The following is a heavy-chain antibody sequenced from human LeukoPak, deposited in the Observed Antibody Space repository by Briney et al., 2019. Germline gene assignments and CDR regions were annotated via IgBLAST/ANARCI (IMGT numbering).Heavy chain of an antibody. CDR1: GDSVSSNSAA. CDR3: ARGQWLASPRPFDY. Sequence: SQTLSLTCAISGDSVSSNSAAWNWIRQSPSRGLEWLGRTYYRSKWYNDYAVSVKSRITINPDTSKNQFSLQLNSVTPGDTAVYYCARGQWLASPRPFDYWGQGTLVTVSS. D-gene: IGHD6-19*01. J-gene: IGHJ4*02. V-gene: IGHV6-1*01. CDR2: TYYRSKWYN.